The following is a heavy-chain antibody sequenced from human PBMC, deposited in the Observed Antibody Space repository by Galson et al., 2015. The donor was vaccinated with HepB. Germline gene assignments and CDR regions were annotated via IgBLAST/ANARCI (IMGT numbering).Heavy chain of an antibody. CDR1: GGTFSSYA. Sequence: SVKVSCKASGGTFSSYAISWVRQAPGQGLEWMGGIIPIFGTANYAQKFQGRVTITADESTSTAYMKLSSLRSEDTAVYYCARTDRRITMIVVGQGTAFDIWGQGTMVTVSS. D-gene: IGHD3-22*01. J-gene: IGHJ3*02. V-gene: IGHV1-69*13. CDR2: IIPIFGTA. CDR3: ARTDRRITMIVVGQGTAFDI.